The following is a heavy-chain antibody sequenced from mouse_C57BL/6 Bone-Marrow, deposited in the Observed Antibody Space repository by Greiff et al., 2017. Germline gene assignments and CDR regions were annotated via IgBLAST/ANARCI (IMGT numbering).Heavy chain of an antibody. CDR3: ARIGDCGSSLYWYFDV. D-gene: IGHD1-1*01. CDR1: GFSLSTFGMG. V-gene: IGHV8-8*01. Sequence: QVTLKVCGPGILQPSQTLSLTCSFSGFSLSTFGMGVGWIRQPSGKGLEWLAHIWWDDDKYYNPALKSRLTISKDTSKNQVFLKIANVDTADTATYYCARIGDCGSSLYWYFDVWGTGTTVTVSS. J-gene: IGHJ1*03. CDR2: IWWDDDK.